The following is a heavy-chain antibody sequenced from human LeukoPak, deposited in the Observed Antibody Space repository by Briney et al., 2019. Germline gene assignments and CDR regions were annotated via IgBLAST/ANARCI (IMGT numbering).Heavy chain of an antibody. V-gene: IGHV1-2*02. Sequence: ASVKVSCKASGYTFTSYYMHWVRQAPGQGLEWMGWINPNSGGTNYAQKFQGRVTMTRDTSISTAYMELSRLRSDDTAVYYCARDGSGSYYVRFQLDDYWGQGTLVTVSS. J-gene: IGHJ4*02. D-gene: IGHD1-26*01. CDR2: INPNSGGT. CDR1: GYTFTSYY. CDR3: ARDGSGSYYVRFQLDDY.